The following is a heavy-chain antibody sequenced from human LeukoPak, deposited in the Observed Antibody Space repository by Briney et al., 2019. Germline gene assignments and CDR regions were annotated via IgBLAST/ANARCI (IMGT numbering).Heavy chain of an antibody. D-gene: IGHD1-26*01. V-gene: IGHV4-4*08. CDR3: ARGLAGATTPFHY. CDR2: IHSSGST. J-gene: IGHJ4*02. Sequence: RASETLSLTCTVSGGSINNDYWSWIRQPPGKGLEWIGYIHSSGSTNYNPSLKSRVTISVDTSKNQFPLKVNSVTAADTAVYYCARGLAGATTPFHYWGQGTLVTVSS. CDR1: GGSINNDY.